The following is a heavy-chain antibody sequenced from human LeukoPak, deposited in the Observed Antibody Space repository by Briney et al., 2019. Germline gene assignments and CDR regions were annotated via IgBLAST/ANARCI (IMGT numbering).Heavy chain of an antibody. CDR2: ISYDGSNK. Sequence: GRSLTLSCAASGFTFSSYSMRWVRQAPGKGLEWVAVISYDGSNKYYADSVKGRFTISRDNSKNTLYLQMNSLRAEDTAVYYCARDRRRWASYPLYYMDVWGKGTTVTVSS. D-gene: IGHD1-26*01. CDR3: ARDRRRWASYPLYYMDV. CDR1: GFTFSSYS. V-gene: IGHV3-30*01. J-gene: IGHJ6*03.